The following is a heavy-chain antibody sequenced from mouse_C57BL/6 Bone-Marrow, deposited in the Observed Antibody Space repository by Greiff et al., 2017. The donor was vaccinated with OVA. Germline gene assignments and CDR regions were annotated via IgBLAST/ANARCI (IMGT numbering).Heavy chain of an antibody. CDR2: ISYSGST. CDR3: ARGDYGYYYAMDY. CDR1: GYSITSDY. D-gene: IGHD2-4*01. J-gene: IGHJ4*01. Sequence: EVHLVESGPGLAKPSQTLSLTCSVTGYSITSDYWNWIRKFPGNKLEYMGYISYSGSTYYNPSLKSRISITRDTSKNQYYLQLNSVTTEDTATYYCARGDYGYYYAMDYWGQGTSVTVSS. V-gene: IGHV3-8*01.